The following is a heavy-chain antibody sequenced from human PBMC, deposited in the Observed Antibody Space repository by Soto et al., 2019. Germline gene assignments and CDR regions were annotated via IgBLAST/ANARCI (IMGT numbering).Heavy chain of an antibody. CDR3: GWDLSDWYSGSYSYDY. CDR2: IKQAGSEK. V-gene: IGHV3-7*04. CDR1: GFTFSSYW. D-gene: IGHD1-26*01. J-gene: IGHJ4*02. Sequence: GGSLRLSCAASGFTFSSYWMSWVRQAPGKGLEWVANIKQAGSEKYYVDSVKGRFTISRDNVKNSLYLQMNSRSAEDTAVYFFGWDLSDWYSGSYSYDYWGQGALVTVSS.